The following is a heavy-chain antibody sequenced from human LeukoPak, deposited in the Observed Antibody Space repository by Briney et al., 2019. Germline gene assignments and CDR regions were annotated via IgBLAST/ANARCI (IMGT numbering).Heavy chain of an antibody. J-gene: IGHJ4*02. V-gene: IGHV4-59*08. Sequence: PSETLFLTCTVSGGSISSYYWSWIRQPPGKGLEWIGYIYYSGSTNYNPSLKTRVTISVDTSKNQFSLKLSSVTAADTAVYYCARLSGARIAAAGLFDYWGQGTLVTVSS. CDR1: GGSISSYY. CDR2: IYYSGST. CDR3: ARLSGARIAAAGLFDY. D-gene: IGHD6-13*01.